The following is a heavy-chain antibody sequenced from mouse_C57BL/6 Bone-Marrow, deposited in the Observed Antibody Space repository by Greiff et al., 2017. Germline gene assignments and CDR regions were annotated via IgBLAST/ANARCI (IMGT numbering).Heavy chain of an antibody. D-gene: IGHD1-1*01. CDR2: INPYNGGT. Sequence: EVQLQQSGPVLVKPGASVKMSCKASGYTFTDYYMNWVKQSHGKSLEWIGVINPYNGGTSYNQKFKGKATLTVDKSSSTAYMELNSLTSEDSAVYYCARLGLFYYGSSYWYFDVWGTGTTVTVSS. CDR1: GYTFTDYY. CDR3: ARLGLFYYGSSYWYFDV. V-gene: IGHV1-19*01. J-gene: IGHJ1*03.